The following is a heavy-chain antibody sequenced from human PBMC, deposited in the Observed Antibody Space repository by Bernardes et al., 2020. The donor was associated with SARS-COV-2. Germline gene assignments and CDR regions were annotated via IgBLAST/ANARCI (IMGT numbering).Heavy chain of an antibody. CDR2: ISSSSSYI. D-gene: IGHD3-3*01. CDR3: ARGSIQRLAIFGVVIIPNFDY. Sequence: GGSLRLSCAASGFTFSSYSMNWVRQAPGKGLEWVSSISSSSSYIYYADSVKGRFTISRDNAKNSLYLQMNSLRAEDTAVYYCARGSIQRLAIFGVVIIPNFDYWGQGTLVTVSS. CDR1: GFTFSSYS. J-gene: IGHJ4*02. V-gene: IGHV3-21*01.